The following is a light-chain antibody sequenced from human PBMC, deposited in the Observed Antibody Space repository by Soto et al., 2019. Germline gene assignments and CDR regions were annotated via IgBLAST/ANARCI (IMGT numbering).Light chain of an antibody. CDR3: ISITTKSALV. V-gene: IGLV2-14*01. CDR2: EVS. J-gene: IGLJ3*02. CDR1: SSDVGGYNY. Sequence: QSALTQPASVSGSPGQSITISCTGTSSDVGGYNYVSWYQQHPGKAPKLMIYEVSNRPSGVSNRFSGSKSDNMASLTISGLQAEDEADYHCISITTKSALVSGGGTKLTVL.